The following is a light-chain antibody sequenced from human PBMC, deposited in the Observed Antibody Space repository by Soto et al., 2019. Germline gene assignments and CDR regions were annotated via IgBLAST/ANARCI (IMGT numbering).Light chain of an antibody. V-gene: IGKV1-27*01. Sequence: DIQMTQSPSSLSASVGDRVTITCRTSQVINSYLAWYQQKPGKVPKLLIYLASTLQSGVPSRFSGSGSGTDFTLTISSLQPEDVATYYCQKYDSAPYTFGQGTKL. CDR3: QKYDSAPYT. CDR1: QVINSY. J-gene: IGKJ2*01. CDR2: LAS.